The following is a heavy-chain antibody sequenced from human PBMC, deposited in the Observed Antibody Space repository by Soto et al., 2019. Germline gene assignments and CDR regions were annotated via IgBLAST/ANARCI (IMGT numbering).Heavy chain of an antibody. CDR3: ARVGETYYDFWSGYYTGNEYYGMDV. D-gene: IGHD3-3*01. CDR1: GGSFSGYY. J-gene: IGHJ6*02. Sequence: QVQLQQWGAGLLKPSETLSLTCAVYGGSFSGYYWSWIRQPPGKGLEWIGEINHSGSTNYNPSLKSRVTISVDTSKNQFSLKLSSLTAADTAVYYCARVGETYYDFWSGYYTGNEYYGMDVWGQGTTVTV. CDR2: INHSGST. V-gene: IGHV4-34*01.